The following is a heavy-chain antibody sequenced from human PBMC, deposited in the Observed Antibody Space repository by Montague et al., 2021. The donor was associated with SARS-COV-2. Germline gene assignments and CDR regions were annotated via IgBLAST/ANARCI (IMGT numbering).Heavy chain of an antibody. Sequence: SETLSLTCAVYGGSFSGWYWSWVRQPPGKGLEWIGEINRRGNTIYNPSLKSRVTISEDTSKSQFSLKSSSVTAADTAVYYCARGGGNILTNYYYYCLDVWGTGTTVTVSS. J-gene: IGHJ6*03. D-gene: IGHD4-23*01. CDR3: ARGGGNILTNYYYYCLDV. CDR2: INRRGNT. CDR1: GGSFSGWY. V-gene: IGHV4-34*01.